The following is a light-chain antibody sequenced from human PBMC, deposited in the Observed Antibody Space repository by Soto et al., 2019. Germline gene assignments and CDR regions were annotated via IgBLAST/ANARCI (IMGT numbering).Light chain of an antibody. J-gene: IGLJ2*01. V-gene: IGLV1-44*01. CDR2: SNN. CDR1: SSNIGSNT. Sequence: QSVLTQPPSASGTPGQRVTISCSGSSSNIGSNTVNWYQQLPGTAPKLLIYSNNQRPSRVPDRFYGSKSGTSASLAISGLQSEDEADYYCAAWDDRLNAVVFGGGTKVTVL. CDR3: AAWDDRLNAVV.